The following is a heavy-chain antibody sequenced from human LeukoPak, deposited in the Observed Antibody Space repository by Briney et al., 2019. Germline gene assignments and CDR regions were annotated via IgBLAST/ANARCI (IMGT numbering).Heavy chain of an antibody. Sequence: GGSLRLSCAASGFTFNDYYMSWIRQAPGEGLEWVSSISSSSSYIYYTDSVKGRFTISRDNAKNSLYLQMNRLRVEDAALYYCARAPVTSCRGAFCYPFDLWGQGVLVTVSS. J-gene: IGHJ4*02. D-gene: IGHD2-21*01. V-gene: IGHV3-11*05. CDR3: ARAPVTSCRGAFCYPFDL. CDR2: ISSSSSYI. CDR1: GFTFNDYY.